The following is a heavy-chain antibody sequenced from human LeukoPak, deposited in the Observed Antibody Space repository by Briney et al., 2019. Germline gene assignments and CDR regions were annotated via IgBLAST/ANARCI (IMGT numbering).Heavy chain of an antibody. D-gene: IGHD2-2*01. CDR3: ARLGYCSSTSCSIDH. V-gene: IGHV3-21*01. CDR1: GFTFSTYS. Sequence: GGSLRLSCAASGFTFSTYSMSWVRQAPGKGLEWVSSISSSSSYIYYADSVKGRFTISRDNAKNSLYLQMNSLRAEDTAVYYCARLGYCSSTSCSIDHWGQGTLVTVSS. J-gene: IGHJ4*02. CDR2: ISSSSSYI.